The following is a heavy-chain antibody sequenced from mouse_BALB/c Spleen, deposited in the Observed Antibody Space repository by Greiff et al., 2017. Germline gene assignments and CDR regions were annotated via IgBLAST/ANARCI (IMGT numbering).Heavy chain of an antibody. CDR2: ISDGGSYT. D-gene: IGHD1-2*01. CDR1: GFTFSDYY. J-gene: IGHJ1*01. V-gene: IGHV5-4*02. CDR3: ARDRNCGYVGYFDV. Sequence: DVKLVESGGGLVKPGGSLKLSCAASGFTFSDYYMYWVRQTPEKRLEWVATISDGGSYTYYPDSVKGRFTISRDNAKNTLYLQMSSLKSEDTAMYYCARDRNCGYVGYFDVWGAGTTVTVSA.